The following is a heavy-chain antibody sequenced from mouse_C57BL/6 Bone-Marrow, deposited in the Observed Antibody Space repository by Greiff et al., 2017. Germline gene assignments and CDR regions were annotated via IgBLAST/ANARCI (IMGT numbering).Heavy chain of an antibody. CDR3: ARKVYYGSSYAMDY. V-gene: IGHV1-81*01. D-gene: IGHD1-1*01. CDR1: GYTFTSYG. CDR2: IYPRSGNT. J-gene: IGHJ4*01. Sequence: VQLQQSGAELARPGASVKLSCKASGYTFTSYGISWVKQRTGQGLEWIGEIYPRSGNTYYNEKFKGKATLTADKSSSTAYMELRSLTSEDAAVYFCARKVYYGSSYAMDYWGQGTSVTVSS.